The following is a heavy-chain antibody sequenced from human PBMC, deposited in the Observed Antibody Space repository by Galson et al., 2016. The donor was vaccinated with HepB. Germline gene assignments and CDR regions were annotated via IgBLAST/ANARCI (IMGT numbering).Heavy chain of an antibody. Sequence: SLRLSCAASGFTSSNYDMSWVRQAPGKGLQWVSVVRASGNGGSTHYADSVKGRFTISRDNSKNTLYLQMNSLRAEDTAVYYCAKDGLTYYYDSSGYYLPQTDYYRDVWGKGTTVTVSS. D-gene: IGHD3-22*01. V-gene: IGHV3-23*01. J-gene: IGHJ6*03. CDR2: VRASGNGGST. CDR1: GFTSSNYD. CDR3: AKDGLTYYYDSSGYYLPQTDYYRDV.